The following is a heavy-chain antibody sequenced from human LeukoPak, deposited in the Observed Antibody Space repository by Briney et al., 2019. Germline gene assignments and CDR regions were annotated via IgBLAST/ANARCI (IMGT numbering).Heavy chain of an antibody. J-gene: IGHJ4*02. D-gene: IGHD6-13*01. CDR1: GFTVSSNY. CDR3: ARDARSSWLQFDY. Sequence: PGGSLRLSCAASGFTVSSNYMSWVRQAPGKGLEWVSVIYSGGSTFYADSVKGRFTISRDNPKNTLYLQMNSLRAEDTAVYYCARDARSSWLQFDYWGQGTLVTVSS. CDR2: IYSGGST. V-gene: IGHV3-53*01.